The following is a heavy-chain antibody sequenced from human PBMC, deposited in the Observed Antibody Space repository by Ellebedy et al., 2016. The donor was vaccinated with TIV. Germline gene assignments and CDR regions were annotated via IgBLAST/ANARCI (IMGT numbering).Heavy chain of an antibody. Sequence: AASVKVSCKASGYIFANYFIHWVRQAPGQGLEWMGRIDPGGSSTTYAQKFQGRVTMTRDTSTSTVYMDLRSLRSEDTAVYYCARTPWFGEFPLGWLDPWGQGTLVTVSS. CDR2: IDPGGSST. CDR1: GYIFANYF. D-gene: IGHD3-10*01. CDR3: ARTPWFGEFPLGWLDP. J-gene: IGHJ5*02. V-gene: IGHV1-46*01.